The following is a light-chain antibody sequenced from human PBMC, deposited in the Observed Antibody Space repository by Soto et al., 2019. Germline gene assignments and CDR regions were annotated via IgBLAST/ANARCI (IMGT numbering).Light chain of an antibody. J-gene: IGKJ4*02. CDR2: GAS. CDR1: QSVSSN. CDR3: QQYNTWPIT. V-gene: IGKV3-15*01. Sequence: EIVMTQSPATLYVSPGERATLSCRASQSVSSNLAWYQQKPGQAPRLLIYGASTRATGIPARFSGSGSGTEFTLTISSLQSEDFAVYYCQQYNTWPITFGGGTKVEIK.